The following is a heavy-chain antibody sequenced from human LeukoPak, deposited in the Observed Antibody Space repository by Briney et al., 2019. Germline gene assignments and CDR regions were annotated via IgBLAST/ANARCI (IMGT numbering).Heavy chain of an antibody. CDR3: ARCYYDSSGYYYCGDAFDI. J-gene: IGHJ3*02. V-gene: IGHV1-8*02. CDR1: GYIFTGYY. D-gene: IGHD3-22*01. Sequence: GASAKVSCKASGYIFTGYYMHWVRQATGQGLEWMGWMNPNSGNTGYAQKFQGRVTMTRNTSISTAYMELSSLRSEDTAVYYCARCYYDSSGYYYCGDAFDIWGQGTMVTVSS. CDR2: MNPNSGNT.